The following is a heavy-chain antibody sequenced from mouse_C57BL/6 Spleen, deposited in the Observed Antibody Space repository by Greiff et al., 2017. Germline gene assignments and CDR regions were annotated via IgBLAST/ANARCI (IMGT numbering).Heavy chain of an antibody. V-gene: IGHV1-81*01. CDR3: ARGGYSSGLDY. D-gene: IGHD3-2*02. Sequence: VQLQESGAELARPGASVKLSCKASGYTFTSYGISWVKQRTGQGLEWIGEIYPRSGNTYYNEKFKGKATLTADKSSSTAYMELRSLTSEDSAVYFCARGGYSSGLDYWGQGTSVTVSS. J-gene: IGHJ4*01. CDR1: GYTFTSYG. CDR2: IYPRSGNT.